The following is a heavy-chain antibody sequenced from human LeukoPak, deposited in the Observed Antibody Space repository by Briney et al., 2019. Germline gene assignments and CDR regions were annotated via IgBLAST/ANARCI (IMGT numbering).Heavy chain of an antibody. CDR1: GGSISSSSYY. Sequence: SETLSLTCTVSGGSISSSSYYWGWIRQPPGKGLEWIGSIYYSGSTYYNPSLKSRVTISVDTSKNQFSLKLSSVTAADTAVYYCARGLYYDFWSGYPYYFDYWGQGTLVTVSS. CDR2: IYYSGST. CDR3: ARGLYYDFWSGYPYYFDY. J-gene: IGHJ4*02. D-gene: IGHD3-3*01. V-gene: IGHV4-39*01.